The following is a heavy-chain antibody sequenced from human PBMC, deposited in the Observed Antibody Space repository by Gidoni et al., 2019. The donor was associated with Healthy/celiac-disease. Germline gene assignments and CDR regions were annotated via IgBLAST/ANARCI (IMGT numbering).Heavy chain of an antibody. J-gene: IGHJ6*02. CDR2: ISYDGSNK. V-gene: IGHV3-30-3*01. Sequence: QVQLVESGGGVVQPGRSLRLSCAAPGFTFSSYAMHWVRQAPGKGLGWVAVISYDGSNKYYADSVKGRFTISRDNSKNTLYLQMNSLRAEDTAVYYCAREGYYGSGYGMDVWGQGTTVTVSS. CDR1: GFTFSSYA. D-gene: IGHD3-10*01. CDR3: AREGYYGSGYGMDV.